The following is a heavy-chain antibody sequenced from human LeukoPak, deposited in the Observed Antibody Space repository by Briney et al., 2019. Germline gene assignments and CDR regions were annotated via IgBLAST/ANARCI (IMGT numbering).Heavy chain of an antibody. CDR1: DFSFSTYW. D-gene: IGHD3-10*01. CDR3: ARGVSSAIDW. V-gene: IGHV3-7*01. Sequence: GGSLRLSCAASDFSFSTYWMNWVRQAPGKGLEWVANINGDGRDTYYVGSVRGRFTISRDNADNSLYLQMNSLRGDDTAVYYCARGVSSAIDWWGHGTLVTVSS. J-gene: IGHJ4*01. CDR2: INGDGRDT.